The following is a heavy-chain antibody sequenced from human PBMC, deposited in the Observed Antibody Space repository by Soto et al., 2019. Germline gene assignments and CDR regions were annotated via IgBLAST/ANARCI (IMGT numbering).Heavy chain of an antibody. Sequence: GGSLRLSCAASGFTFSSYAMSWVRQAPGKGLEWVSAICGSGGSTYYADSVKGRFTISRDNSKNTLFLQMNSLRAEDTAVYYCAKDSRLSWSGYDYVGYYFDYWGQGTLVTVSS. CDR3: AKDSRLSWSGYDYVGYYFDY. D-gene: IGHD5-12*01. CDR1: GFTFSSYA. J-gene: IGHJ4*02. V-gene: IGHV3-23*01. CDR2: ICGSGGST.